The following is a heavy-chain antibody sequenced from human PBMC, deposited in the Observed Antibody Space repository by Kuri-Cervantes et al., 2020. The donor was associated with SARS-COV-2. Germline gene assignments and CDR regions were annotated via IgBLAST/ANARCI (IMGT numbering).Heavy chain of an antibody. CDR3: ASATNDFWSGFYPHYYYYYGMDV. J-gene: IGHJ6*02. CDR1: GITFSRYW. D-gene: IGHD3-3*01. Sequence: GGSLRLSCVASGITFSRYWMYWVRQPPEKGLVWVSRINSDGSTTTYADFVKGRFTISRDNAKNTVYLQMNSLRAEDTAVYYCASATNDFWSGFYPHYYYYYGMDVWGQGTTVTVSS. V-gene: IGHV3-74*03. CDR2: INSDGSTT.